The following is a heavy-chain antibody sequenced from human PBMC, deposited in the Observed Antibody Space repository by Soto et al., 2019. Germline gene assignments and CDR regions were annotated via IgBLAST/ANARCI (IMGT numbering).Heavy chain of an antibody. D-gene: IGHD2-15*01. V-gene: IGHV3-21*01. Sequence: GGSLRLSCISSGFTFRTYTMNWVRQAPGKGLEWVSGIRGFSPYTFYAGSVKGRFTISRDNAKNSLYLQMNSLRAEDTAVYYCARDRGYDAHDYYYNAMDVWGQGTTVTVSS. J-gene: IGHJ6*02. CDR3: ARDRGYDAHDYYYNAMDV. CDR2: IRGFSPYT. CDR1: GFTFRTYT.